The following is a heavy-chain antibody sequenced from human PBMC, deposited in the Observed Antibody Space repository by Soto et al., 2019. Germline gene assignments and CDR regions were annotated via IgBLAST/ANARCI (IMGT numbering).Heavy chain of an antibody. CDR3: ARVSPERRSWYGGDSYYFDH. CDR2: IIPIFGTA. D-gene: IGHD6-13*01. J-gene: IGHJ4*02. V-gene: IGHV1-69*01. Sequence: QVQLVQSGAEVKKPGSSVKVSCKASGGTFSRYAISWVRQAPGQGLEWMGGIIPIFGTANYEQKFQGRGTITADEATSTAYMELSSLRSEDTAVYYCARVSPERRSWYGGDSYYFDHWGQGTLVTVSS. CDR1: GGTFSRYA.